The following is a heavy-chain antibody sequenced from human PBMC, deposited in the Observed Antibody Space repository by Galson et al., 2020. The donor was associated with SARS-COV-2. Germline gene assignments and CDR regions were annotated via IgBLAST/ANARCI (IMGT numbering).Heavy chain of an antibody. CDR2: IYYNGNN. V-gene: IGHV4-59*08. CDR3: ARQGRCSGGSCYSRYFYAMDV. CDR1: SGSMTDYY. D-gene: IGHD2-15*01. Sequence: SETLSLTCTVSSGSMTDYYWSWIRQPPGKGLEWIGNIYYNGNNNYNPSLKSRVTIPVDTPKNHFSLEVSSVTAADTAVYYCARQGRCSGGSCYSRYFYAMDVWGQGTTVIVSS. J-gene: IGHJ6*02.